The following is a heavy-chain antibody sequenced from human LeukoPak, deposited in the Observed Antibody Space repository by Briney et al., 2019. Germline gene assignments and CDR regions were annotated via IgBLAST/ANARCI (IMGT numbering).Heavy chain of an antibody. CDR1: GFTFDDYA. D-gene: IGHD3-22*01. CDR3: AKGALYYYDSSGEKGDFDY. Sequence: GGSLRLSCAASGFTFDDYAMHWVRQAPGKGLEWVSGISWNSGSIGYADSVKGRFTISRDNAKNSLYLQMNSLRAEDTALYYCAKGALYYYDSSGEKGDFDYWGQGTLVTVSS. CDR2: ISWNSGSI. J-gene: IGHJ4*02. V-gene: IGHV3-9*01.